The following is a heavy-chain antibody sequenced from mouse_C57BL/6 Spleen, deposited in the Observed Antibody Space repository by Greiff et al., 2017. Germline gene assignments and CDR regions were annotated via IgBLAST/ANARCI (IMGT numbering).Heavy chain of an antibody. Sequence: VKLMESGAELVRPGTSVKMSCKASGYTFTNYWIGWAKQRPGHGLEWIGDIYPGGGYTNYNEKFKGKATLTADKSSSTAYMQFSSLTSEDSAIYYCARGTSATVVGGFDYWGQGTTLTVSS. D-gene: IGHD1-1*01. CDR3: ARGTSATVVGGFDY. CDR2: IYPGGGYT. CDR1: GYTFTNYW. V-gene: IGHV1-63*01. J-gene: IGHJ2*01.